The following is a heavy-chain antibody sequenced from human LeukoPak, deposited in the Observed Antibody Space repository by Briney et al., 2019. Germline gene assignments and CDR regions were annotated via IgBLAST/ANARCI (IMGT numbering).Heavy chain of an antibody. CDR1: GFPFSSYW. CDR3: SRSQFDY. CDR2: ISGDGTVK. J-gene: IGHJ4*02. V-gene: IGHV3-74*03. Sequence: GGSLRLSCEPSGFPFSSYWMLWVRQAPGKGLVWVSRISGDGTVKTYADFVRGRFTISRDNTKNILYLQMNSLKVEDTATYFCSRSQFDYWGQGVLVTVSP.